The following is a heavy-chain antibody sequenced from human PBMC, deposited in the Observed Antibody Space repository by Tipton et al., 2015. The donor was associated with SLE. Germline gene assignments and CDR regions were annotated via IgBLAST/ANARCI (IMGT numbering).Heavy chain of an antibody. CDR1: GGSFSGYY. CDR3: ARGPPGSLDY. CDR2: ITHIGST. V-gene: IGHV4-34*01. J-gene: IGHJ4*02. Sequence: TLSLTCAVYGGSFSGYYWTWIRQSPGKGLEWIGDITHIGSTNYNPSLKSRVTISVDTSKNQFSLNLNSGTAADTAVYFCARGPPGSLDYWGQGTLVTVSS.